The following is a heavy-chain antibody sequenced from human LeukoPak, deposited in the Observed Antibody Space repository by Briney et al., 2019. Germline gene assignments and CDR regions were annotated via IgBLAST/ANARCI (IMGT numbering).Heavy chain of an antibody. V-gene: IGHV5-51*01. Sequence: GESLKISCEGSGYSFTNYWIGWVRQVPGKGLEWMGIIYPGDSDTRYSPSFQGQVTISADKSINTAYLQWSSLKASDTAMYYCARLPATGYYGMDVWGQGTTVTVSS. J-gene: IGHJ6*02. CDR2: IYPGDSDT. D-gene: IGHD2-15*01. CDR3: ARLPATGYYGMDV. CDR1: GYSFTNYW.